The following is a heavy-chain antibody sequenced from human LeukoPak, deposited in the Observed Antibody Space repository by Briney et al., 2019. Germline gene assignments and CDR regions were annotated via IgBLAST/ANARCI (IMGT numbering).Heavy chain of an antibody. CDR1: GFTFSGYA. J-gene: IGHJ6*03. Sequence: PGRSLRLSCAASGFTFSGYAMHWVRQAPGKGLEWVAVISYDGSNKYYADSVKGRFTISRDNSKNTLYLQMNSLRAEDTAVYYCARNGDYPYYYYYMDVWGKGTTVTVSS. D-gene: IGHD4-17*01. CDR3: ARNGDYPYYYYYMDV. CDR2: ISYDGSNK. V-gene: IGHV3-30-3*01.